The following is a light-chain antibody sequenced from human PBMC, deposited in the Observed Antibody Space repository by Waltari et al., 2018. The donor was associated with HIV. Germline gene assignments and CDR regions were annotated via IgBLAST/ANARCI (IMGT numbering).Light chain of an antibody. Sequence: SYELTQPPPLSVSPGQTARINCSGDALAMQYGYWYQQKPGQAPGLVIYKDSERSSGIPERFSGSSSGTTVTLTISGAQAEDEAAYFCQSTDRSGSYIIFGGGTKLTVL. CDR2: KDS. V-gene: IGLV3-25*03. CDR3: QSTDRSGSYII. J-gene: IGLJ2*01. CDR1: ALAMQY.